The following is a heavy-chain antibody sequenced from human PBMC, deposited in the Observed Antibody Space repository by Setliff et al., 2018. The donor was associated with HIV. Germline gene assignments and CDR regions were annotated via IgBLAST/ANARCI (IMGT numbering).Heavy chain of an antibody. CDR2: IIPVFAIT. D-gene: IGHD6-13*01. CDR3: ASSWSRVPYYGLDV. V-gene: IGHV1-69*10. CDR1: EGVFSNYA. Sequence: SVKVSCKASEGVFSNYALTWVRQAPGQGLEWMGAIIPVFAITNYAQKFQGRVTMTRTTSISTAYMELSSLRSDDTAVYYCASSWSRVPYYGLDVWGQGTTVTVSS. J-gene: IGHJ6*02.